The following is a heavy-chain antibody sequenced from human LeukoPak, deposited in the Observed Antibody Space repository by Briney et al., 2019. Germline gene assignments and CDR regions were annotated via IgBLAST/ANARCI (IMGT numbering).Heavy chain of an antibody. Sequence: GGSLRLSCAASGFTFSDYYMSWIRQAPGKGLEWVSYISSSGSTIYYADSVKGRFTISRDNAKNSLYLQMNSLRAEDTAVYYCARDPSRTSFYYYYYGMDVWGQGTTVTVSS. CDR2: ISSSGSTI. D-gene: IGHD2-2*01. V-gene: IGHV3-11*01. CDR1: GFTFSDYY. CDR3: ARDPSRTSFYYYYYGMDV. J-gene: IGHJ6*02.